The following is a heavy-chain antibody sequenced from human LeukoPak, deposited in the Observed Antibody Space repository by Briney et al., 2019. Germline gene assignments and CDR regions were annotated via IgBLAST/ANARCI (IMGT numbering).Heavy chain of an antibody. CDR1: GYTFTSYG. D-gene: IGHD3-10*01. V-gene: IGHV1-18*01. CDR2: ISAYNGNT. Sequence: ASVKVSCKASGYTFTSYGISWVRQAPGQGLEWMGWISAYNGNTNYAQKLQGRVTMTTDTSTSTAYMELRSLRSDDTAVYYCARDYGSGSYHRGDWFDPWGQGTLVTVSS. J-gene: IGHJ5*02. CDR3: ARDYGSGSYHRGDWFDP.